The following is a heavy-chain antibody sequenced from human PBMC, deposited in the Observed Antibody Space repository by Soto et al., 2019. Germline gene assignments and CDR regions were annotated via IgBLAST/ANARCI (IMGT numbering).Heavy chain of an antibody. Sequence: EVQLVESGGGLVQPGGSLRLSCAASGFTFSTYWMHWVRQAPGKGLVWVSRINGDGSDTKYADSVKGRFTISRDNAKNPLYLQMNSLRAEDTAVYYCVRDPEEWELTFDRWGQGTLVTVSS. D-gene: IGHD1-26*01. J-gene: IGHJ4*02. CDR2: INGDGSDT. CDR3: VRDPEEWELTFDR. V-gene: IGHV3-74*03. CDR1: GFTFSTYW.